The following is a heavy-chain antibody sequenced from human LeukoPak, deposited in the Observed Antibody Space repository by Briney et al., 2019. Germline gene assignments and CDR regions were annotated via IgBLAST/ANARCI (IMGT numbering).Heavy chain of an antibody. D-gene: IGHD6-19*01. J-gene: IGHJ4*02. CDR1: GGSFSGYY. CDR3: ARQWLVSPLFDY. V-gene: IGHV4-34*01. Sequence: SETLSLTCTVYGGSFSGYYWSWIRQPPGKGLEWIGEINHSGSTNYNPSLRSRVTVSVHTSKNQLSLKLSSVTAADTAVYYCARQWLVSPLFDYWGQGTLVTVSS. CDR2: INHSGST.